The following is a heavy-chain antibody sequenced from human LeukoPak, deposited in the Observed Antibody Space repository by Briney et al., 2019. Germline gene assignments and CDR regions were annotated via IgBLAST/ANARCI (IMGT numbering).Heavy chain of an antibody. D-gene: IGHD2-15*01. CDR1: GGTFSSYA. CDR3: AKGYCSGGSCYPGMDV. V-gene: IGHV1-69*04. J-gene: IGHJ6*02. Sequence: GASVKVSCKASGGTFSSYAISWVRQAPGQGLEWMGRIIPIFGIANYAQKFQGRVTITADKCTSTAYMELSSLRSEDTAVYYCAKGYCSGGSCYPGMDVWGQATTVTVSS. CDR2: IIPIFGIA.